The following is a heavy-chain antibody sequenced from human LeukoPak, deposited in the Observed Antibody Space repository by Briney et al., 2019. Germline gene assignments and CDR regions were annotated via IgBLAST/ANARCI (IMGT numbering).Heavy chain of an antibody. CDR3: VPLGGYCSGGSCYH. Sequence: PGGSLRLSCAASGFTFSSYWMHWVRQAPGKGLVWVSRINTDGSSTNYADPVKGRFTISRDNAKNTLYLQMNSLRAEDTAVYYCVPLGGYCSGGSCYHWGQGTLVTVSS. CDR2: INTDGSST. D-gene: IGHD2-15*01. V-gene: IGHV3-74*01. CDR1: GFTFSSYW. J-gene: IGHJ5*02.